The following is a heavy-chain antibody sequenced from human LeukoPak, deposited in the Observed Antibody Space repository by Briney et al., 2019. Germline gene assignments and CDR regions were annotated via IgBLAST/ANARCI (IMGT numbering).Heavy chain of an antibody. V-gene: IGHV3-23*01. J-gene: IGHJ4*02. CDR1: GFTFGSFA. D-gene: IGHD5-18*01. Sequence: GGSLRLSCEASGFTFGSFAMYWVRQAPGKGLDWIAGIFGSGGSPHYADSVKGRFTISRDDSKNTVYLQINSLRAEDTAVYYCGKTTAGYSSGQKPAWPVDYWGQGTLVTVSS. CDR2: IFGSGGSP. CDR3: GKTTAGYSSGQKPAWPVDY.